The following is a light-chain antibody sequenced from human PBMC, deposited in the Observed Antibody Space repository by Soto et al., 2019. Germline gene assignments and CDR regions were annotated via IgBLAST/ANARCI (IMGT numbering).Light chain of an antibody. V-gene: IGKV3-15*01. CDR3: HHYSYWPIT. CDR1: QSVSRK. J-gene: IGKJ5*01. CDR2: GAS. Sequence: IVLTQSPATLSLSPGERATLSCRASQSVSRKLAWYQQKPGQAPRLLIYGASTRATGLPARFSGSGSGTEGTLTISSLQSEDGAVYYCHHYSYWPITFGQGTRLENK.